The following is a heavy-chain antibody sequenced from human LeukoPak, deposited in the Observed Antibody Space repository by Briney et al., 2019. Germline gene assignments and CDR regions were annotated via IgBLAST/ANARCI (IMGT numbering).Heavy chain of an antibody. CDR3: VQTTGWPGFDY. V-gene: IGHV4-59*01. J-gene: IGHJ4*02. CDR2: IYYSGST. CDR1: GGSISSYY. D-gene: IGHD6-19*01. Sequence: SETLSLTCTVSGGSISSYYWSWIRQPPGKGLEWIGYIYYSGSTNYNPSLKSRVTISVDTSKNQFSLKLSSVTAADTAVYYCVQTTGWPGFDYWGQGILVTVSS.